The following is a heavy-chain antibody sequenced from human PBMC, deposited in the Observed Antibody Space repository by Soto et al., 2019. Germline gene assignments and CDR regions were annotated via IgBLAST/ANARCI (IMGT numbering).Heavy chain of an antibody. J-gene: IGHJ6*02. Sequence: QVQLQESGPGLVKPSQTLSLTCTVSGGSISSGSYYWSWIRQLPGKGLEWIGYIYYSGSTYYNPSLKSRVTISVDTSKNKFVLKLNSVTAADTAVYYCATRTDYYYGSGSLGGMDVWGQGTTVTVSS. V-gene: IGHV4-31*03. D-gene: IGHD3-10*01. CDR2: IYYSGST. CDR3: ATRTDYYYGSGSLGGMDV. CDR1: GGSISSGSYY.